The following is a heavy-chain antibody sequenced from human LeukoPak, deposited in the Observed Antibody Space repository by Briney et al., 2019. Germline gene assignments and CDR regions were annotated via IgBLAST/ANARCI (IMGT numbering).Heavy chain of an antibody. CDR3: ARDFGYYDSSGFRLTYEYFQY. Sequence: SVKVSCMASGGTFSSYSISWVRQAPGQGLEWMGGIIPIFGTANYAQKFQGRVTITTDESTSTTYMELSSLRSEDTAMYYCARDFGYYDSSGFRLTYEYFQYWGQGTLVTVSS. CDR1: GGTFSSYS. CDR2: IIPIFGTA. V-gene: IGHV1-69*05. D-gene: IGHD3-22*01. J-gene: IGHJ1*01.